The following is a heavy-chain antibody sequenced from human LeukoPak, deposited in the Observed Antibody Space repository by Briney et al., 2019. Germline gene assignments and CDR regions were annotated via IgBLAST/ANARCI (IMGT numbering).Heavy chain of an antibody. V-gene: IGHV3-33*06. CDR1: GFTFSSYG. CDR3: AKDYCSGGSCYSDY. D-gene: IGHD2-15*01. Sequence: GRSLRLSCAASGFTFSSYGMHWVRQAPGKGLEWVAVIWYDGSNKYYADSVKGRFTISGDNSKNTLYLQMNSLRAEDTAVYYCAKDYCSGGSCYSDYWGQGTLVTVSS. J-gene: IGHJ4*02. CDR2: IWYDGSNK.